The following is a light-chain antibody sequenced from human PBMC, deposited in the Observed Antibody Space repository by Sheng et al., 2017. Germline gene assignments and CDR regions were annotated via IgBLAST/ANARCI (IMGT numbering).Light chain of an antibody. CDR3: QQFNSSPYT. V-gene: IGKV1-12*01. CDR1: QGVSRW. CDR2: GTS. Sequence: DIQMTQSPSSVSASVGDRVTITCRASQGVSRWLAWYQQKPRKAPKVLIYGTSILESGVPSRFSGSGSGTEFTLTISSLQPDDFATYYCQQFNSSPYTFGQGTKLEIK. J-gene: IGKJ2*01.